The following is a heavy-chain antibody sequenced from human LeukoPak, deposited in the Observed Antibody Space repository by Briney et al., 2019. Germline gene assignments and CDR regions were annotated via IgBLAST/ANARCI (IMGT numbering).Heavy chain of an antibody. V-gene: IGHV4-59*08. CDR2: IYYSGST. CDR1: GGSISSYY. J-gene: IGHJ5*02. Sequence: SETLSLTCTVSGGSISSYYWSWIRQPPGKGLEWIGSIYYSGSTNYNPSLKSRVTISVDTSKNQFSLKLSSVTAADTAVYYCARQEGGAAAYWFDPWGQGTLVTVSS. CDR3: ARQEGGAAAYWFDP. D-gene: IGHD6-13*01.